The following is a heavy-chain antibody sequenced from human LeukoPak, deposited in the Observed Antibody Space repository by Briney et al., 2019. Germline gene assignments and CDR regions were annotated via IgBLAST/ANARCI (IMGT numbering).Heavy chain of an antibody. CDR3: ARGGFGLGVGGTKGLNWFDP. CDR1: GYTFTSHY. D-gene: IGHD1-26*01. CDR2: INPSGGSP. J-gene: IGHJ5*02. Sequence: GASVKVSCKASGYTFTSHYIHWVRQVPGQGLEWMARINPSGGSPSYAQKFQGRVTMTRDTATSTVYMELNSLRSEDTAVNYCARGGFGLGVGGTKGLNWFDPWGQGTPVTVSS. V-gene: IGHV1-46*01.